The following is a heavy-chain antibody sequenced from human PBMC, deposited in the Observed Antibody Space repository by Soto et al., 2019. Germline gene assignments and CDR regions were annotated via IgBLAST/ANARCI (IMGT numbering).Heavy chain of an antibody. CDR3: AKDQPGLGAWVWGGDQENYGMDV. CDR1: GFTFSSYA. Sequence: GGSLRLSCAASGFTFSSYAMSWVRQAPGKGLEWVSAISGSGGSTYYADSVKGRFTISRDNSKNTLYLQMNSLRAEDTAVYYCAKDQPGLGAWVWGGDQENYGMDVWGQGTTVTVSS. D-gene: IGHD1-26*01. CDR2: ISGSGGST. J-gene: IGHJ6*02. V-gene: IGHV3-23*01.